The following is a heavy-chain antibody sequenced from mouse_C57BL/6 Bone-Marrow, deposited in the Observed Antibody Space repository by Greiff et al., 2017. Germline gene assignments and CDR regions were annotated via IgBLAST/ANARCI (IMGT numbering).Heavy chain of an antibody. V-gene: IGHV1-64*01. CDR1: GYTFTSYW. Sequence: QVQLKQSGAELVKPGASVKLSCKASGYTFTSYWMHWVKQRPGQGLEWIGMIHPNSGSTNYNEKFKSKATLTVDTSSSTAYMQLSSLTSEDSAVYYCATHHYYGSSYWYFDVWGTGTTVTVSS. CDR2: IHPNSGST. CDR3: ATHHYYGSSYWYFDV. J-gene: IGHJ1*03. D-gene: IGHD1-1*01.